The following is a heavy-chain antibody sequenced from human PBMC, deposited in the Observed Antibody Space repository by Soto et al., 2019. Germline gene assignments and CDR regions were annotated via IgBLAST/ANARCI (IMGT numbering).Heavy chain of an antibody. V-gene: IGHV1-24*01. CDR3: ATLPRTIERTPAAIWSFDS. D-gene: IGHD2-2*01. CDR1: GYSLSDLS. CDR2: LDAEDGET. Sequence: ASEKVSCKVSGYSLSDLSIHWVRQAPGKGLEWMGGLDAEDGETIYAQKLQGRGTMTEDTSTDTAYMELSSLTSEDTAMYYCATLPRTIERTPAAIWSFDSWGQGTLVTSPQ. J-gene: IGHJ4*02.